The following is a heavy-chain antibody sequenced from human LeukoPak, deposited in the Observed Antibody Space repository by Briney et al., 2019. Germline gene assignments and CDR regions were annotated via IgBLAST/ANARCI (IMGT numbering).Heavy chain of an antibody. CDR3: ARGRLDYYYMDV. CDR2: IHHTGAT. J-gene: IGHJ6*03. Sequence: LETLSLTCAVYGGSLSGYFWSWIRQPPGKGLEWIGEIHHTGATNYKPSLKSRVSISLDMSKNQLSLEMRSVTAADTAVYYCARGRLDYYYMDVWGRGTTVTVSS. CDR1: GGSLSGYF. D-gene: IGHD3-9*01. V-gene: IGHV4-34*01.